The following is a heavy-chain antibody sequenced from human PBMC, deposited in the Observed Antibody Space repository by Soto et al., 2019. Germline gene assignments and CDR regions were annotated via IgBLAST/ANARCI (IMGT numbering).Heavy chain of an antibody. D-gene: IGHD3-10*01. CDR1: EFTFSGRS. CDR3: ARGCFGPDV. CDR2: IDKDGTDS. J-gene: IGHJ6*03. V-gene: IGHV3-74*01. Sequence: EVQLVESGGGLVQPGGSLRLSCAASEFTFSGRSVHWVHQAPGKGLVWVSGIDKDGTDSTYANSVKGRFTSSRDNANNTVYLQMNILIVEDTAVYYCARGCFGPDVWGKGTTVTVSS.